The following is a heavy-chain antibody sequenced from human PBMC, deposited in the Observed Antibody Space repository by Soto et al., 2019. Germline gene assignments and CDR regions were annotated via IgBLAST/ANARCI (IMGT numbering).Heavy chain of an antibody. V-gene: IGHV4-4*02. CDR1: GGSISSSNW. J-gene: IGHJ6*02. CDR3: AREVGRSPPIKYCSSTSCYTYYYYYYGMDV. CDR2: IYHSGST. D-gene: IGHD2-2*01. Sequence: QVQLQESGPGLVKPSGTLSLTCAVSGGSISSSNWWSWVRQPPGKGLEWIGEIYHSGSTNYNPSLKSRVTISVDKSKNQFSLKLSSVTAADTAVYYCAREVGRSPPIKYCSSTSCYTYYYYYYGMDVWGQGTTVTVSS.